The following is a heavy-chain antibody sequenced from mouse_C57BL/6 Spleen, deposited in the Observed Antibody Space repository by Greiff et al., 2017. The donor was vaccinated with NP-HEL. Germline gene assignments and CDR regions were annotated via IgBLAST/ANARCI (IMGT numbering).Heavy chain of an antibody. CDR3: ARGDGYFYYAMDY. CDR1: GYSFTGYY. D-gene: IGHD2-3*01. CDR2: IYPYNGVS. J-gene: IGHJ4*01. Sequence: EVQGVESGPELVKPGASVKISCKASGYSFTGYYMHWVKQSHGNILDWIGYIYPYNGVSSYNQKFKGKATLTVDKSSSTAYMELRSRTSEDSAVYYGARGDGYFYYAMDYWGQGTSVTVSS. V-gene: IGHV1-31*01.